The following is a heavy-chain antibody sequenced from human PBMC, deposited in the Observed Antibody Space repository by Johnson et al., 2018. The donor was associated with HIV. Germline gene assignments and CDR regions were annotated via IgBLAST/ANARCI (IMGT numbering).Heavy chain of an antibody. CDR3: TRDRDGVGVS. CDR1: GFSFSDHF. Sequence: VQLVESGGGLVQPGGSLRLSCVSSGFSFSDHFMDWVRQAPGKGLEWVGRIRNKPSSYSTEYAASVKGRFTVSRDDSKNSVYLQMSSLKTEDTAVYYCTRDRDGVGVSWGQGTMVTVSS. J-gene: IGHJ3*01. V-gene: IGHV3-72*01. CDR2: IRNKPSSYST. D-gene: IGHD3-10*01.